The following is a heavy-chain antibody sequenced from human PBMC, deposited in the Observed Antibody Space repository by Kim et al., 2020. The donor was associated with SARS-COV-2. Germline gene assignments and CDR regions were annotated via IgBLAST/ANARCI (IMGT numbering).Heavy chain of an antibody. D-gene: IGHD3-9*01. CDR1: GYTFTSYA. Sequence: ASVKVSCKASGYTFTSYAMHWVRQAPGQRLEWMGWINAGNGNTKYSQKFQGRVTITRDTSASTAYMELSSLRSEDTAVYYCARGLGTFDWLSPLGYWGQGTLVTVSS. CDR3: ARGLGTFDWLSPLGY. J-gene: IGHJ4*02. CDR2: INAGNGNT. V-gene: IGHV1-3*01.